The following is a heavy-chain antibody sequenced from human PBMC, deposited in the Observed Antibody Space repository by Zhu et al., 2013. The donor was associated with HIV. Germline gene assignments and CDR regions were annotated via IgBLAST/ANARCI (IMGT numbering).Heavy chain of an antibody. CDR2: IIPIFGTA. J-gene: IGHJ4*02. CDR3: ARGPLDYYDSSGYYYSDY. D-gene: IGHD3-22*01. CDR1: GGTFSSYA. Sequence: QVQLVQSGAEVKKPGSSVKVSCKASGGTFSSYAISWVRQAPGQGLEWMGGIIPIFGTANYAQKFQGRVTITADESTSTAYMELSSLRSEDTAVYYCARGPLDYYDSSGYYYSDYWGQGTLVTVSS. V-gene: IGHV1-69*01.